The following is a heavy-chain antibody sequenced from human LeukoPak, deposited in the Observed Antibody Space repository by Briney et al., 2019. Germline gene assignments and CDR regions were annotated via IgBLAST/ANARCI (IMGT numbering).Heavy chain of an antibody. CDR2: ISGSGGST. Sequence: GGSLTLSCAASGFPFSSYAMSWVRQAPGKGLEWVSSISGSGGSTYYADSVKGRFTISRDNSKNTLYLQMNSLRAEDTAVYYCATPPTVTRNYWGQGTLVTVSS. V-gene: IGHV3-23*01. J-gene: IGHJ4*02. CDR3: ATPPTVTRNY. D-gene: IGHD4-17*01. CDR1: GFPFSSYA.